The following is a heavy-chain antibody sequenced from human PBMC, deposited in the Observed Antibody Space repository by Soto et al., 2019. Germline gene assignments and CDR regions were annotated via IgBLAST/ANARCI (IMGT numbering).Heavy chain of an antibody. CDR3: ASNLNVWGSYRLGDYYGMDV. V-gene: IGHV1-69*13. CDR2: IIPIFGTA. D-gene: IGHD3-16*02. Sequence: SVTVSCKASGGTISGDAVIWVRQAPGQGLEWMGGIIPIFGTANYAQKFQGRVTITADESTSTAYMELSSLRSEDTAVYYCASNLNVWGSYRLGDYYGMDVWGQGTTVTVSS. J-gene: IGHJ6*02. CDR1: GGTISGDA.